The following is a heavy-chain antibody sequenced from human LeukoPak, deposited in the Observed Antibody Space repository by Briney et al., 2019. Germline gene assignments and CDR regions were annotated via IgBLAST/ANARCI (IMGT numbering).Heavy chain of an antibody. CDR1: GYTFTSYG. CDR3: ARGQANRLVWFGELLSNINPFDY. D-gene: IGHD3-10*01. CDR2: ISAYNGNT. Sequence: ASVKVSCKASGYTFTSYGISWVRQAPGQGLEWMGWISAYNGNTNYAQKLQGRVTMTTDTSTSTADMELRSLRSDDTAVYYCARGQANRLVWFGELLSNINPFDYWGQGSLVTVSS. J-gene: IGHJ4*02. V-gene: IGHV1-18*01.